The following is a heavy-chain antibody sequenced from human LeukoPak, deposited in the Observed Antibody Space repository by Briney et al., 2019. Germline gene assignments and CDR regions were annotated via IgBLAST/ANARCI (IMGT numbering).Heavy chain of an antibody. V-gene: IGHV4-4*07. CDR1: GGSISSYY. CDR3: ARVEWLTRGMYWFDP. J-gene: IGHJ5*02. Sequence: SETPSLTCTVSGGSISSYYWSWIRQPAGKGLEWIGRIYTSGSTNYNPSLKSRVTMSVDTSKNQFSLKLSSVTAADTAVYYCARVEWLTRGMYWFDPWGQGTLVTVSS. CDR2: IYTSGST. D-gene: IGHD6-19*01.